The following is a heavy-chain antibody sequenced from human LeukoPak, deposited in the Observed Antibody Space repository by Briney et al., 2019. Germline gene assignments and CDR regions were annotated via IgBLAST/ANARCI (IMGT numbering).Heavy chain of an antibody. V-gene: IGHV4-34*01. CDR3: ARPIWSRKHTSGAVDI. CDR2: INHSGST. J-gene: IGHJ3*02. Sequence: PSETLSLTCAVYGGSFSGYYWSSIRQPPGKGLEWIGEINHSGSTNYNPSLKSRVTISVDTSKNQFSLKLSSVTAADTAVYYCARPIWSRKHTSGAVDICGQATMVTVSS. CDR1: GGSFSGYY. D-gene: IGHD3-10*01.